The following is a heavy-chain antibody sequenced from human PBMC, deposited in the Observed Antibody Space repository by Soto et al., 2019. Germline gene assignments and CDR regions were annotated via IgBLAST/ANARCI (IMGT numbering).Heavy chain of an antibody. CDR1: GFSFTNYW. CDR3: AAGYYYDSSGYYYGDDALDI. Sequence: EVQLVESGGALVQPGGPLRLSCAASGFSFTNYWMKWVRQAPGKGLEWVANIKHDGTETYYVDSVKGRFTISRDNARNALYLYMNSLRADDTAVYYCAAGYYYDSSGYYYGDDALDIWGQGTMVTVSS. D-gene: IGHD3-22*01. J-gene: IGHJ3*02. CDR2: IKHDGTET. V-gene: IGHV3-7*03.